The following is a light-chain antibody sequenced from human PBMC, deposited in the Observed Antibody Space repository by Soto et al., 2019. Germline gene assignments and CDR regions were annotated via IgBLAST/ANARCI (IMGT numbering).Light chain of an antibody. CDR3: CSFTSSSTYF. CDR1: SSDVGGYDY. CDR2: DVS. J-gene: IGLJ1*01. V-gene: IGLV2-14*01. Sequence: QSALTQPASVSGSPGQSFTISCTGSSSDVGGYDYVSWYQQHPGKAPKLMIFDVSNRPSGVSNRFSGSRSGNTASLTISGLQAEDDADYYCCSFTSSSTYFFGTGTKVTVL.